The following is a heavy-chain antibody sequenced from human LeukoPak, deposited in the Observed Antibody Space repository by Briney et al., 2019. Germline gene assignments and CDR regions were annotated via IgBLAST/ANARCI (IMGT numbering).Heavy chain of an antibody. Sequence: QAGGSLRLSCAASGFTFSSYGMHWVRQAPGKGLEWVAFIRYDGSNKYYADSVKGRFTISRDDSKNTLYLQMNSLRAEDTAVYYCAMTANFDYWGQGTLVTVSS. CDR3: AMTANFDY. V-gene: IGHV3-30*02. CDR2: IRYDGSNK. D-gene: IGHD2-21*02. J-gene: IGHJ4*02. CDR1: GFTFSSYG.